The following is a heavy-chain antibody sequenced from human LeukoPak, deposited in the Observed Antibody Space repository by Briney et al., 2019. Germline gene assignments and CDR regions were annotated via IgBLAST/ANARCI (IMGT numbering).Heavy chain of an antibody. CDR1: GSTFSSYA. CDR3: ARDRPYYYDSSGHNDAFDI. J-gene: IGHJ3*02. Sequence: ASVKVSCKASGSTFSSYAISWVRQAPGQGLEWMGWISAYNGNTNYAQKLQGRATMTTDTSTSTAYMELRSLRSDDTAVYYCARDRPYYYDSSGHNDAFDIWCQGTMVTVSS. D-gene: IGHD3-22*01. CDR2: ISAYNGNT. V-gene: IGHV1-18*01.